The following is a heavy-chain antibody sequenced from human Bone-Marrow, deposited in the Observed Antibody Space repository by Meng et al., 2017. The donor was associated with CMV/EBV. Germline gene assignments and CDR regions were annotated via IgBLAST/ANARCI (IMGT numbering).Heavy chain of an antibody. CDR2: ISGYDDNT. D-gene: IGHD6-13*01. CDR3: ARGRGPSGNWYIDY. J-gene: IGHJ4*02. CDR1: GYIFTTYG. Sequence: ASVKVSCKASGYIFTTYGISWVRQAPGQGLEWMGWISGYDDNTKYAQKVQGRVTMTTDTSTSTAYMELRSLRSGDTAVYYCARGRGPSGNWYIDYWGQGSLVTVSS. V-gene: IGHV1-18*01.